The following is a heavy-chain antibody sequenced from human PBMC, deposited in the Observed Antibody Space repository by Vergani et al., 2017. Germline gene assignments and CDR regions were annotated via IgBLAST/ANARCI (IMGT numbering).Heavy chain of an antibody. V-gene: IGHV3-73*01. CDR3: TRVGTMVRGVIRTDYYFDY. D-gene: IGHD3-10*01. Sequence: VQLVESGGGVVQPGRSLRLSCAASGFTFSGSAMHWVRQASGKGLEWVGRIRSKANSYATAYAASVKGRLTISRDDSKNTAYLQMNSLKTEDTAVYYCTRVGTMVRGVIRTDYYFDYWGQGTLVTVSS. J-gene: IGHJ4*02. CDR2: IRSKANSYAT. CDR1: GFTFSGSA.